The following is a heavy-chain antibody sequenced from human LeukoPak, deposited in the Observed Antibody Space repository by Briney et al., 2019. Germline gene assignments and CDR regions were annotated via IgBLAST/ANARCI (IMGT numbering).Heavy chain of an antibody. D-gene: IGHD3-22*01. CDR3: ARDPGSSGYYYFDY. Sequence: GASVKVSCKASGYTFTSYDINWVRQATGQGLEWMGIINPSGGSTSYAQKFQGRVTMTRDMSTSTVYMELSSLRSEDTAVYYCARDPGSSGYYYFDYWGQGTLVTVSS. J-gene: IGHJ4*02. CDR1: GYTFTSYD. V-gene: IGHV1-46*01. CDR2: INPSGGST.